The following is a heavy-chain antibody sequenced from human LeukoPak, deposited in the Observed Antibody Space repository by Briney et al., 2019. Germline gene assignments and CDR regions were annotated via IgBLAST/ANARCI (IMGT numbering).Heavy chain of an antibody. Sequence: GASVTVSCKASGYTFTSYGISWVRQAPGQGLEWMGWISAYNGNTNYAQKLQGRVTMTTDTSTTTAYMELRSLISDDTAVYYCARAQFYGDPSGYWGQGTLVTVSS. D-gene: IGHD4-17*01. CDR1: GYTFTSYG. V-gene: IGHV1-18*01. J-gene: IGHJ4*02. CDR2: ISAYNGNT. CDR3: ARAQFYGDPSGY.